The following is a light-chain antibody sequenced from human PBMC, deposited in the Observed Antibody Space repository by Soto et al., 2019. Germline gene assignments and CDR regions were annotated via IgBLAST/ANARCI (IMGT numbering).Light chain of an antibody. J-gene: IGKJ2*01. V-gene: IGKV1-5*03. CDR2: KAS. CDR1: QSISSW. CDR3: QQYNSFPYT. Sequence: DIQMTQSPSTLSTSVGDRVTITCRASQSISSWLAWYQQKPGKAPKLLIYKASSLESGVPSRFSGSGSGTEFTLTSSSLQSDDFATYYCQQYNSFPYTFGPGTKLEIK.